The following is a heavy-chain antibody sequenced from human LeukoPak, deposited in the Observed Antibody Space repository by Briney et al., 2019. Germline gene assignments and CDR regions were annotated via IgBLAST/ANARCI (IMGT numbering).Heavy chain of an antibody. Sequence: GGSLRLSCAVSGFTFSDYYMSWIRQAPGKGLEWVSYISSGGSTISHADSVKGRFTISRDNAENSLYLQMNSLRAEDTAVYYCARDEGGGGYFDWLLPNFDYWGQGTLVTVSS. CDR3: ARDEGGGGYFDWLLPNFDY. V-gene: IGHV3-11*04. D-gene: IGHD3-9*01. CDR2: ISSGGSTI. CDR1: GFTFSDYY. J-gene: IGHJ4*02.